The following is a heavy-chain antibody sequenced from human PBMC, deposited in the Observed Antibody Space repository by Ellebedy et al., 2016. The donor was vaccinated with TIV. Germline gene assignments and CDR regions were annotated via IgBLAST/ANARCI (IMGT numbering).Heavy chain of an antibody. CDR2: IDHSWTT. Sequence: MPSETLSLTCAVSGGSISSNNWWNWVRQPPGKGLEWIGEIDHSWTTNYNPSLKSRVTISVDKSKIQFSLMLNSVTAADTAVYYCVRDFCSSTSCLNYFDYWGQGALVTVSS. V-gene: IGHV4-4*02. J-gene: IGHJ4*02. D-gene: IGHD2-2*01. CDR1: GGSISSNNW. CDR3: VRDFCSSTSCLNYFDY.